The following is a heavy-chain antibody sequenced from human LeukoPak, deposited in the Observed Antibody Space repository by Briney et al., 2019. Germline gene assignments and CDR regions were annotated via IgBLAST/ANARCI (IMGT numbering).Heavy chain of an antibody. Sequence: PGGSLRLSCAASGFTFSGYSMNWVRQAPGKGLEWVSSISTTSRYIYYADSVKARFTVYRDNAKNSLYQQMNSLRAEDTAVYYCARGNSDYDHDYWGQGTLVTVSS. V-gene: IGHV3-21*01. D-gene: IGHD5-12*01. CDR2: ISTTSRYI. CDR3: ARGNSDYDHDY. J-gene: IGHJ4*02. CDR1: GFTFSGYS.